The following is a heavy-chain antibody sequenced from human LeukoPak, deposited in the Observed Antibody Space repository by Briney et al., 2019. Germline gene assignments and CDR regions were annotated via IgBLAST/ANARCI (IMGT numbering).Heavy chain of an antibody. CDR1: GYILTDFG. Sequence: ASVKVSCKASGYILTDFGVTWVRQAPGQGLEWMGWISGHNDNTNYVQNLKGRVTMTTDTSTSTAYMELRSLRSNDTAMYYRARVHYGSGSYLDYYGMDVWGQGTTVTVSS. D-gene: IGHD3-10*01. CDR3: ARVHYGSGSYLDYYGMDV. J-gene: IGHJ6*02. CDR2: ISGHNDNT. V-gene: IGHV1-18*01.